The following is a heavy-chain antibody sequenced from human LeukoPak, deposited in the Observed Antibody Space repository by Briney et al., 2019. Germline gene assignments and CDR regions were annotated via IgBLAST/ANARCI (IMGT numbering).Heavy chain of an antibody. CDR3: ARVPPGGYCYYGMDV. CDR2: INPNSGGT. J-gene: IGHJ6*02. V-gene: IGHV1-2*02. D-gene: IGHD1-14*01. CDR1: GYTFTGYY. Sequence: GASVKVSCKASGYTFTGYYMHWVRQAPGQGLEWMGWINPNSGGTNYAQKFQGRVTMTRDTSISTAYMELSRLRSDDTAVYYCARVPPGGYCYYGMDVWGQGTTVTVSS.